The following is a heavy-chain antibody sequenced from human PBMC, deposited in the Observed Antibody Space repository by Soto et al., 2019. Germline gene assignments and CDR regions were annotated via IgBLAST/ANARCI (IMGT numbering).Heavy chain of an antibody. CDR1: GGPISSYY. J-gene: IGHJ4*02. V-gene: IGHV4-59*01. Sequence: SETLSLTCTVSGGPISSYYWNWIRQPPGKGLEWIGYIYYTGSTNYNPSLKSRVTISVDTSKNQFSLKLSSVTAAETAVYYCARAFGSTMPSLFWGQGTLVTVSS. D-gene: IGHD3-16*02. CDR3: ARAFGSTMPSLF. CDR2: IYYTGST.